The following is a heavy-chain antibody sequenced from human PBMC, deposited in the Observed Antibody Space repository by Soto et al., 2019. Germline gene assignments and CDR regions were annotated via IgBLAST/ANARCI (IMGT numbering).Heavy chain of an antibody. CDR3: AKMGARGQLRPFDY. CDR1: GFTFSSYA. Sequence: GGSLRLSCAASGFTFSSYAMSWVRQAPGKGLEWVSAISGSGGSTHYADSVKGRFTISRDNSKNTLYLQMNSLRAEDTAVYYCAKMGARGQLRPFDYWGQGTLVTVSS. J-gene: IGHJ4*02. D-gene: IGHD5-18*01. V-gene: IGHV3-23*01. CDR2: ISGSGGST.